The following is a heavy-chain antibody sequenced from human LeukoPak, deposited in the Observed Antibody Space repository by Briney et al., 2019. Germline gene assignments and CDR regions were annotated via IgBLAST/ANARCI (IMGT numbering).Heavy chain of an antibody. CDR3: AKMAGYNSRFDY. CDR2: IFGYGGST. V-gene: IGHV3-23*01. D-gene: IGHD6-13*01. Sequence: PGGSLRLSCTASGFTFSNYAMSWVRQAPGKGLEWVSTIFGYGGSTYYADSVEGRFTISRDNSKNTLYLQLNSPTVEDTATYYCAKMAGYNSRFDYWGQGTLVTVAS. CDR1: GFTFSNYA. J-gene: IGHJ4*02.